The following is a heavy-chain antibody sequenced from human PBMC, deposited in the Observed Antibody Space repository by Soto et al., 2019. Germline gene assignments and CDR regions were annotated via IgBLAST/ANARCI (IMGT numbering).Heavy chain of an antibody. V-gene: IGHV1-18*01. Sequence: ASVKVSCKASGYTFSNYGINWVRQAPGQRPERMGWISAYNGQTDYAENFQGRVTMATDTSTNTAYMEVRNLTSDDTAVYYCARDRLDFCNSSFFDLWGPGTMVTVSS. CDR1: GYTFSNYG. D-gene: IGHD3-3*01. CDR3: ARDRLDFCNSSFFDL. J-gene: IGHJ5*01. CDR2: ISAYNGQT.